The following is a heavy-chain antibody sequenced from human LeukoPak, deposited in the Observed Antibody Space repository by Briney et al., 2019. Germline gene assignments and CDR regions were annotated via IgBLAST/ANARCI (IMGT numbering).Heavy chain of an antibody. D-gene: IGHD3-10*01. CDR2: INPNSGGT. V-gene: IGHV1-2*02. CDR3: ARVPRRGATPFDY. CDR1: GYTFTGYY. J-gene: IGHJ4*02. Sequence: ASVKVSCKASGYTFTGYYMHWLRQAPGQGLEWMGWINPNSGGTNYAQKFQGRVTMTRDTSISTAYMELSRLRSDDTAVYYCARVPRRGATPFDYWGQGTLVTVSS.